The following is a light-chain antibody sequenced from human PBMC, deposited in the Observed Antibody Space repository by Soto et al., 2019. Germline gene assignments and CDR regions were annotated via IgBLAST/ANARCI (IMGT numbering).Light chain of an antibody. CDR2: GAS. V-gene: IGKV3-20*01. Sequence: EIVLTQSPVTLSXXXXXXXXXXXMASQTVLNNYLTWYQQKPGQAPRRLIFGASIRATGIPDRFSGSGSGTDFTLTISRLEPEDFAVYYCQQYGSSPTTFGQGTKVDIK. CDR1: QTVLNNY. CDR3: QQYGSSPTT. J-gene: IGKJ1*01.